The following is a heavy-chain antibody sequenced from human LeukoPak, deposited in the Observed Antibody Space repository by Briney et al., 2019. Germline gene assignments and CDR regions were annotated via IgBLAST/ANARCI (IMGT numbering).Heavy chain of an antibody. D-gene: IGHD6-6*01. V-gene: IGHV3-23*01. CDR1: GFTFSTSA. CDR2: ITGSGGST. CDR3: AKDRNVRSSSPLGFDC. Sequence: PGGSLRLSCAGSGFTFSTSAMSWVRQTPGKGLEWVSGITGSGGSTNYADSVRGRFTISRDNSKNTVYLQMNSLRAEDTAVYYCAKDRNVRSSSPLGFDCWGQGTLVTVSS. J-gene: IGHJ4*02.